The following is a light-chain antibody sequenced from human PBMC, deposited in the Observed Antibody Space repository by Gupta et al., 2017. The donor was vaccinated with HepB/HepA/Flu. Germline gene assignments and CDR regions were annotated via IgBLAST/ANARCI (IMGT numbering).Light chain of an antibody. CDR3: MQDKPFRN. CDR2: KIS. CDR1: QSLVHSDGNTY. Sequence: DVLMTQTPLSSPVTLGQPASISCRSSQSLVHSDGNTYLSWLHQRPGQPPRLIIYKISNRCLGDTDRFSGSGGGKDFTLNSSRVEDEDVGIYYCMQDKPFRNFGQGTKLEIK. J-gene: IGKJ2*01. V-gene: IGKV2-24*01.